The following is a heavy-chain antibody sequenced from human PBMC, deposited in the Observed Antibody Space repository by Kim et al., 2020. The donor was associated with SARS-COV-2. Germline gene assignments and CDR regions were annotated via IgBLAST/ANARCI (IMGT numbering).Heavy chain of an antibody. CDR1: GYNFRNYE. CDR3: ARAVAVAGDF. V-gene: IGHV3-48*03. Sequence: GGSLRLSCGGSGYNFRNYEMTWVRQAPGKGPEWVSYISSSGHTKYYADSVKGRFTIFRDNAKNSLFLQMNSLRVDDTAIYHCARAVAVAGDFWGKGTPVT. D-gene: IGHD6-19*01. CDR2: ISSSGHTK. J-gene: IGHJ4*02.